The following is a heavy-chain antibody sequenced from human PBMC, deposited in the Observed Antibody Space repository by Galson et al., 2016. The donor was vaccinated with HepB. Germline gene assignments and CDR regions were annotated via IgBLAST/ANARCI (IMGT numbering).Heavy chain of an antibody. CDR1: GFSLSTSA. V-gene: IGHV3-23*01. CDR2: ITETGYFA. J-gene: IGHJ6*04. CDR3: GRDYPTMTDHYPYRVPV. D-gene: IGHD4-17*01. Sequence: SLRLSCAASGFSLSTSAMTWVRQAPGRGLEWVSAITETGYFAYYADSVRGRFTLSRDTSQNTVYLQMNYLRAADTPRDYFGRDYPTMTDHYPYRVPVWGKGTAGTVSS.